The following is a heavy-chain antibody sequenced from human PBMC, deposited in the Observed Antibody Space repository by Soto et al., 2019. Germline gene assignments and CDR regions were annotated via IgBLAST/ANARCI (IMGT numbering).Heavy chain of an antibody. CDR3: VRDGTVALFDALDI. V-gene: IGHV3-74*01. J-gene: IGHJ3*02. CDR2: INTDGGST. CDR1: GFTFSNYW. Sequence: PGGSLRLSCSASGFTFSNYWMHGVRQAPGKGLVWVSRINTDGGSTNYADSVKGRFTISRDNAKNTLYLQMNSLRAEDTAVYYCVRDGTVALFDALDIWGQGTMVTVSS. D-gene: IGHD6-19*01.